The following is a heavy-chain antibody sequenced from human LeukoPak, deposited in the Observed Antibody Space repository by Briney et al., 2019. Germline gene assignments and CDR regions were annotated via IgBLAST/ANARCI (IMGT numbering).Heavy chain of an antibody. D-gene: IGHD4-17*01. CDR2: ISYDGSNK. CDR3: AKIRGYGDYYDAFDI. Sequence: PGGSLRLSCAASGLTFSSYGMHWVRQAPGKGLEWVAVISYDGSNKYYADSVKGRFTISRDNSKNTLYLQMNSLRAEDTAVYYCAKIRGYGDYYDAFDIWGQGTMVTVSS. CDR1: GLTFSSYG. V-gene: IGHV3-30*18. J-gene: IGHJ3*02.